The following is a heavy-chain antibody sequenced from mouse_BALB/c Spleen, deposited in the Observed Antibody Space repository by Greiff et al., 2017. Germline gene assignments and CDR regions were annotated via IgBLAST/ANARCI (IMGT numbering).Heavy chain of an antibody. J-gene: IGHJ2*01. D-gene: IGHD2-14*01. CDR2: ILPGSGST. V-gene: IGHV1-9*01. CDR3: AGYRYVFDY. CDR1: GYTFSSYW. Sequence: VQLQQSGAELMKPGASVKISCKATGYTFSSYWIEWVKQRPGHGLEWIGEILPGSGSTNYNEKVKGKATFTADTSSNTAYMQLSSLTSEDSAVYYCAGYRYVFDYWGQGTTLTVSS.